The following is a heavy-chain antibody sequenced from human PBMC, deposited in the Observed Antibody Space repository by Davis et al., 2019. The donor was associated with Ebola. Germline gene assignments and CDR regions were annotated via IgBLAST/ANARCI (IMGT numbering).Heavy chain of an antibody. J-gene: IGHJ4*02. D-gene: IGHD1-14*01. CDR3: ARDRSNHGFL. Sequence: LSLTCTVSGGSISSYYWNWVRQAPGKGLEWVAVISYDGSNKYYADSVKGRFTISRDNSKNTLYLQMNSLRAEDTAVYYCARDRSNHGFLGGQGTLVTVSS. V-gene: IGHV3-30*03. CDR1: GGSISSYY. CDR2: ISYDGSNK.